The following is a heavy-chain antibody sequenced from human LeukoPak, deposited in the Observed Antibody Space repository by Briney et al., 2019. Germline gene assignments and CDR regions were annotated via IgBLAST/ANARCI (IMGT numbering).Heavy chain of an antibody. CDR2: ISAYNGNT. CDR3: ARDYYYGSGSYTPGDY. J-gene: IGHJ4*02. D-gene: IGHD3-10*01. Sequence: ASVKVSCKASGYTFTSYGISWVRQAPGQGLEWMGWISAYNGNTNYAQKLQGRVTMTTDTSTSTAYMELRSLRSDDTAVYYCARDYYYGSGSYTPGDYWGQGTLVTVSS. CDR1: GYTFTSYG. V-gene: IGHV1-18*01.